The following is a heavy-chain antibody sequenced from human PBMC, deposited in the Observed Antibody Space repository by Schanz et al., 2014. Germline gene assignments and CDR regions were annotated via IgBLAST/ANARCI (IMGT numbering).Heavy chain of an antibody. Sequence: QVQLVQSGPAVKKPGASMKVSCKVSGYSLIHLTLYWVRQAHGKGLEWLGGFERVDSEPIYAPRFQGRVTMTKDSSTDTAYLEVTGLRSEDTAIYFCSTSGEDLEPTPNYWGQGTRITVSS. CDR2: FERVDSEP. D-gene: IGHD1-26*01. CDR3: STSGEDLEPTPNY. V-gene: IGHV1-24*01. CDR1: GYSLIHLT. J-gene: IGHJ4*02.